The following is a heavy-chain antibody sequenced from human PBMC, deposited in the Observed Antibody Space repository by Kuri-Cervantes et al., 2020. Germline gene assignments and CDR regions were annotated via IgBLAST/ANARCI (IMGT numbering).Heavy chain of an antibody. V-gene: IGHV3-30*18. CDR1: GFTFSNAW. CDR2: ISYDGSNK. CDR3: AKSLSRLYYYYGMDV. J-gene: IGHJ6*02. Sequence: LKISCAASGFTFSNAWMTWVRQAPGKGLEWVAVISYDGSNKYYADSVKGRFTISRDNSKNTLYLQMNSLRAEDTAVYYCAKSLSRLYYYYGMDVWGQGTTVTVSS. D-gene: IGHD2/OR15-2a*01.